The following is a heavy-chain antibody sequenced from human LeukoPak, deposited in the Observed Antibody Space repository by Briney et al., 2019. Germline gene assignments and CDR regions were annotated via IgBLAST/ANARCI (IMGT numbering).Heavy chain of an antibody. CDR3: ARDRGYTQDY. Sequence: GGSLRLSCAASRFTFSTYWMHWVRPAPGKGLVWVSHIKSDGSSTTYADSVKGRFTISSDNAKTTLYLQLNRLRADDTAVYYCARDRGYTQDYWGQGTLVTVSS. CDR1: RFTFSTYW. V-gene: IGHV3-74*01. D-gene: IGHD5-12*01. CDR2: IKSDGSST. J-gene: IGHJ4*02.